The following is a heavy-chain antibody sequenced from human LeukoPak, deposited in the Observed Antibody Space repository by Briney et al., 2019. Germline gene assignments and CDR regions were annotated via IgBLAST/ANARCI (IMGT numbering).Heavy chain of an antibody. Sequence: ASVKVSCKASGYTFTGYYMHWVRQAPGQGLEWLGRIYVNDASTHYAQEFQGRVIITRDTSTYTVYMDLSSLRSEDTGVYYCAREFPGGTRGFDYWGQGTLVTVSS. V-gene: IGHV1-46*01. CDR3: AREFPGGTRGFDY. D-gene: IGHD1-26*01. J-gene: IGHJ4*02. CDR2: IYVNDAST. CDR1: GYTFTGYY.